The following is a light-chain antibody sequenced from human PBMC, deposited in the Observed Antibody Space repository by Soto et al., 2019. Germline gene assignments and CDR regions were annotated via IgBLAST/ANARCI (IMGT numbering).Light chain of an antibody. Sequence: QSALTQPASVSGSPGQSITISCTGTSSDVGGYNYVSWYQQHPGKAPKLMIYDVSNRPSGVSNRFSGSKSGNTAPLTISGLQAEDEADYYCSSYTSSTTLVFGRGPQLTVL. CDR3: SSYTSSTTLV. CDR1: SSDVGGYNY. J-gene: IGLJ2*01. CDR2: DVS. V-gene: IGLV2-14*01.